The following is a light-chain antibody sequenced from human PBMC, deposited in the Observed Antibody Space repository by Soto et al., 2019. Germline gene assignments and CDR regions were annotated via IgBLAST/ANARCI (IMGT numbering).Light chain of an antibody. CDR3: QKHNSYPLT. CDR1: QGISSY. V-gene: IGKV1-9*01. CDR2: AAS. Sequence: DIQLTQSPSFLSASVGDRVTITCRASQGISSYLAWYQQKPGKAPKLLIYAASTLQSGVPSRFSGSRSGTELTITISSLQPEDFVTYYCQKHNSYPLTFGGGTKVEIK. J-gene: IGKJ4*01.